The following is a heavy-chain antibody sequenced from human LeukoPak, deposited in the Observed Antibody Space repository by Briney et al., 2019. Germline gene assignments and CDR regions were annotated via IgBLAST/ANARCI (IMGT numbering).Heavy chain of an antibody. CDR1: GYTFTSYY. CDR2: IIPIFGTA. CDR3: ARDLHDCSSTSCYYYYGMDV. Sequence: ASVKVSCKASGYTFTSYYMHWVRQAPGQGLEWMGGIIPIFGTANYAQKFQGRVTITADESTSTAYMELSSLRSEDTAVYYCARDLHDCSSTSCYYYYGMDVWGQGTTVTVSS. J-gene: IGHJ6*02. V-gene: IGHV1-69*13. D-gene: IGHD2-2*01.